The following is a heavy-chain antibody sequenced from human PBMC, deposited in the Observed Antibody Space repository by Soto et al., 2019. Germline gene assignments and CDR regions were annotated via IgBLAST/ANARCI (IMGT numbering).Heavy chain of an antibody. J-gene: IGHJ4*02. D-gene: IGHD6-13*01. CDR1: GFTFSSYA. CDR2: ISGGGNDR. Sequence: EVQLLESGGGLVQPGGSLTLSCAASGFTFSSYAMSWVRQAPGKGLEWASAISGGGNDRFYADSVRGRFTISRDNSRNTLYSHMNSLRAEDTAVHYCARSLFIASTDTEPFDSWGQGTLVTVSS. CDR3: ARSLFIASTDTEPFDS. V-gene: IGHV3-23*01.